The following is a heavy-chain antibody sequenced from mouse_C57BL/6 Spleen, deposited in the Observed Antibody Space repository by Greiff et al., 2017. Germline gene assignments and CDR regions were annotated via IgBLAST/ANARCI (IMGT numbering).Heavy chain of an antibody. CDR1: GYTFTSYW. D-gene: IGHD1-1*01. J-gene: IGHJ4*01. V-gene: IGHV1-5*01. CDR2: NYTGNSDT. Sequence: EVKLLESWTVLARPGASVKMSCKTSGYTFTSYWMHWVKQRPGQGLEWIGANYTGNSDTIYNQKLKCKAKLTAVTSASPAYMELSSLTNEVSAVYYCTIFFTTVLDYLGQGTSVTVSS. CDR3: TIFFTTVLDY.